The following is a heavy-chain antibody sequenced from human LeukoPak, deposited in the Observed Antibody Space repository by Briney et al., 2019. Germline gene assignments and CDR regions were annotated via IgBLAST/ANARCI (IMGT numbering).Heavy chain of an antibody. CDR2: INPNSGGT. CDR1: GYTFTGYY. Sequence: ASVKVSCKASGYTFTGYYVHWVRQAPGQGLEWMGWINPNSGGTNYAQKFQGRVTMTRDTSISTAYMELSRLRSDDTAVYYCARADGSSGYSDAFDIWGQGTMVTVSS. V-gene: IGHV1-2*02. J-gene: IGHJ3*02. D-gene: IGHD3-22*01. CDR3: ARADGSSGYSDAFDI.